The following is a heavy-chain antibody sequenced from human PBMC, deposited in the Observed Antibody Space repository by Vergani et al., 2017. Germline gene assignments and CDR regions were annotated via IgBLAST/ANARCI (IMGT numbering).Heavy chain of an antibody. CDR3: ARVGRWLQLSLHSFDS. V-gene: IGHV1-69*01. CDR2: IIPIFGTA. J-gene: IGHJ3*02. Sequence: QVQLVQSGAEVKKPGSSVKVSCKASGGTFSSYAISWVRQAPGQGLEWMGGIIPIFGTANYAQKFQGRVTITADESTSTACMGLSSLRSEDTAVYYCARVGRWLQLSLHSFDSWGQGTMVTVSS. CDR1: GGTFSSYA. D-gene: IGHD5-24*01.